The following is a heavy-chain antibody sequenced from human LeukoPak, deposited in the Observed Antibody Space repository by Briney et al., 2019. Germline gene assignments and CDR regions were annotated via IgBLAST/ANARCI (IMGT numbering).Heavy chain of an antibody. D-gene: IGHD6-19*01. CDR1: GFTFSSYA. CDR3: AKMPVSYSSGWTTFDY. J-gene: IGHJ4*02. Sequence: GGFLRLSCAASGFTFSSYAVSWVRQAPGEGLEWVSGISASGTSTYYTDSVKGRFTISRDNSKNTLYLQMNSLRAEDTAVYYCAKMPVSYSSGWTTFDYWGRGTLVTVSS. V-gene: IGHV3-23*01. CDR2: ISASGTST.